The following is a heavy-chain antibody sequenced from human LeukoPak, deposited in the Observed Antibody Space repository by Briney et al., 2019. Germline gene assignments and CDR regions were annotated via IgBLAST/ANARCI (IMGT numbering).Heavy chain of an antibody. V-gene: IGHV4-59*08. CDR2: IYYSGST. D-gene: IGHD3-10*01. CDR3: ARGIRGVMGNWFDP. Sequence: SETLSLTCTVSGGPISSYYWSWIRQPPGKGLEWIGYIYYSGSTNYNPSLKSRVTISVDTSKNQFSLKLSSVTAADTAVYYCARGIRGVMGNWFDPWGQGTLVTVSS. CDR1: GGPISSYY. J-gene: IGHJ5*02.